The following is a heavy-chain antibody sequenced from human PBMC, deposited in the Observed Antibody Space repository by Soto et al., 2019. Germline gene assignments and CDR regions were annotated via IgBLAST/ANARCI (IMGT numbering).Heavy chain of an antibody. V-gene: IGHV3-7*01. J-gene: IGHJ3*02. D-gene: IGHD2-21*02. Sequence: GGSLRLSCAASGFTLRNSWMSWVRQAPGKGLEWVANIKQDGNERYYVGSVKGRFTISRDNAKNSLYLQMNSLRAEDTAVYYGARYCGGDCYSPHDAFDIWGQGTMVTVS. CDR1: GFTLRNSW. CDR2: IKQDGNER. CDR3: ARYCGGDCYSPHDAFDI.